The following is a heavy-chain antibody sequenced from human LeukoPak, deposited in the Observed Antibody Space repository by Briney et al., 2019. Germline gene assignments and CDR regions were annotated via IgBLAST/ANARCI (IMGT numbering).Heavy chain of an antibody. J-gene: IGHJ4*02. Sequence: ASVKVSCKAPGYTFTGYYMHWVRQAPGQGLEWMGWINPNSGGTNYAQKFQGRATMTRDTSISTAYMELSRLRSDDTAVYYCASSSDYYDSSGYYFDYWGQGILVTVSS. D-gene: IGHD3-22*01. CDR2: INPNSGGT. CDR3: ASSSDYYDSSGYYFDY. V-gene: IGHV1-2*02. CDR1: GYTFTGYY.